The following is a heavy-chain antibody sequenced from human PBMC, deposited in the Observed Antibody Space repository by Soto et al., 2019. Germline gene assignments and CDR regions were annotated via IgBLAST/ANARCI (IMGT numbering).Heavy chain of an antibody. CDR1: GFTFSNYA. V-gene: IGHV3-23*01. D-gene: IGHD3-10*01. J-gene: IGHJ4*02. CDR3: AKDSRVTMVRGVIIPPGY. CDR2: FSGSDGST. Sequence: GGSLRLSCAASGFTFSNYAMSWVRQAPGKGLEWVSAFSGSDGSTYYADSVKGRFTISRDNSKNTLYLQMNSLRAEDTAVYYCAKDSRVTMVRGVIIPPGYWGQGTLVTVSS.